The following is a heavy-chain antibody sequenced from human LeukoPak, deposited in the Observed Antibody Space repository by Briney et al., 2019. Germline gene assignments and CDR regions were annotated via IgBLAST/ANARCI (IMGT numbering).Heavy chain of an antibody. J-gene: IGHJ4*02. D-gene: IGHD4-17*01. CDR2: IKSNIYGETT. CDR3: TRGYYSDPFFDY. CDR1: GFTFGDYA. V-gene: IGHV3-49*03. Sequence: GGSLRLSCTSSGFTFGDYAMYWFRQAPGKGLEWIAFIKSNIYGETTQYAASVQGRFIISRDDSRTIAYLQMNSLNTEDTAVYYCTRGYYSDPFFDYWGQGTLVTVSS.